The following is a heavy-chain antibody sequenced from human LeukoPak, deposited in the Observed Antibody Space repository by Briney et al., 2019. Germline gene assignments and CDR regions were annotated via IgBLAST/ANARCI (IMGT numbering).Heavy chain of an antibody. J-gene: IGHJ4*02. Sequence: PGGSLRLSCAASGFTFSSYAMSWVRQAPGRGLEWVSAISGSGGSTYYADSVKGRFTISRDNSKNTLYLQMNSLRAEDTAVYYCAKTDYYDSSGSFDYWGQGTLVTVSS. V-gene: IGHV3-23*01. D-gene: IGHD3-22*01. CDR2: ISGSGGST. CDR1: GFTFSSYA. CDR3: AKTDYYDSSGSFDY.